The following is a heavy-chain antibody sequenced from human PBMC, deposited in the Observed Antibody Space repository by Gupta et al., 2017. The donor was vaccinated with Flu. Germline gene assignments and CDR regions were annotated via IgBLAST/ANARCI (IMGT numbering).Heavy chain of an antibody. CDR2: IYTSGST. V-gene: IGHV4-61*02. Sequence: QVQLQESGPGLVKPSQTLSLTCTVSGGSISSGSYYWSWIRQPAGKGLEWIGRIYTSGSTNYNPSLKSRVTISVDTSKNQFSLKLSSVTAADTAVYYCAGGGGYYDILTGHTALDYWGQGTLVTVSS. D-gene: IGHD3-9*01. CDR3: AGGGGYYDILTGHTALDY. J-gene: IGHJ4*02. CDR1: GGSISSGSYY.